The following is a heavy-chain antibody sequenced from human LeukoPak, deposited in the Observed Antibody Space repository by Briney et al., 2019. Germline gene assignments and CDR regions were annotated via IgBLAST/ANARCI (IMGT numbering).Heavy chain of an antibody. CDR2: ISYDGKNY. D-gene: IGHD5-12*01. J-gene: IGHJ4*02. CDR1: GFTFSNYG. CDR3: AKVVSTGYDNYFDY. V-gene: IGHV3-30*18. Sequence: PGGSLRLSCAASGFTFSNYGMHWVRQAPGKGLEWVALISYDGKNYNYADSVKGRFTISRDNSKNTLYLQMYSLRPEVTAVYYCAKVVSTGYDNYFDYWGQGTLVTVSS.